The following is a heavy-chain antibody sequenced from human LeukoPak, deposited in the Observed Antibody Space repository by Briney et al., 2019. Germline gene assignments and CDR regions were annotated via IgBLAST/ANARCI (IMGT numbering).Heavy chain of an antibody. J-gene: IGHJ5*02. CDR1: GGSISSSNW. CDR2: IYHSGST. D-gene: IGHD3-22*01. Sequence: SETPSLTCAVSGGSISSSNWWSWVRQPPGKGLEWIGEIYHSGSTNYNPSLKSRVTISVDRSKNQFSLKLSSVTAADTAVYYCARTYSSGSNWFDPWGQGTLVTVSS. V-gene: IGHV4-4*02. CDR3: ARTYSSGSNWFDP.